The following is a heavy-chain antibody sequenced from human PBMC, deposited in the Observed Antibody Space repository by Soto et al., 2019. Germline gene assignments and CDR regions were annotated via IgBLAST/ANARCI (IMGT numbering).Heavy chain of an antibody. CDR1: GFTFSSYA. Sequence: GGSLRLSCAASGFTFSSYAMSWVRQAPGKGLEWVSAISGSGGSTYYADSVKGRFTISRDNSKNTLYLQMNSLRAEGTAVYYCAKDGLGTLYYDFWSGYYKSYYYYMDVWGKGTTVTVSS. CDR2: ISGSGGST. V-gene: IGHV3-23*01. J-gene: IGHJ6*03. CDR3: AKDGLGTLYYDFWSGYYKSYYYYMDV. D-gene: IGHD3-3*01.